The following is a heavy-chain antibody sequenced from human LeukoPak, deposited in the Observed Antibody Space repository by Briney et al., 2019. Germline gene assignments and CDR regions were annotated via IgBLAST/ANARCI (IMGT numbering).Heavy chain of an antibody. Sequence: PSETLSLTCTVSGVSISSSSYYWGWIRQPPGKGLEWIVSIYYSGSTYYNPSLKSRVTISVDTSKNQFSLKLSSVTAAATAVYYCAREGDYGSGSYKLWGQGTLVTVSS. CDR3: AREGDYGSGSYKL. CDR2: IYYSGST. CDR1: GVSISSSSYY. V-gene: IGHV4-39*07. J-gene: IGHJ4*02. D-gene: IGHD3-10*01.